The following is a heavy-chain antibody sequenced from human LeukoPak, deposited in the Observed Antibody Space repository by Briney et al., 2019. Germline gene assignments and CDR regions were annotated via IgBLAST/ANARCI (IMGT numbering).Heavy chain of an antibody. Sequence: PSQTLSLTCDVSGGSISSGLYSWSWIRQPLGKGLEWIGYIYHTGSTYYNPSLKSRVTISVDTSKNQFSLGLSSVPAADTAVYYCASVDDEGYSDSWGQGTLVTVSS. CDR2: IYHTGST. D-gene: IGHD3-22*01. CDR1: GGSISSGLYS. V-gene: IGHV4-30-2*01. CDR3: ASVDDEGYSDS. J-gene: IGHJ4*02.